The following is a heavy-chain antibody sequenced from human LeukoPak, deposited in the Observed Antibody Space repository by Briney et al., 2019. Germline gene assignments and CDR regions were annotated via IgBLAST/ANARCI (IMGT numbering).Heavy chain of an antibody. CDR1: GGTFSSYA. D-gene: IGHD6-6*01. CDR3: AREGRAARTGSDY. J-gene: IGHJ4*02. Sequence: SVKVSCKASGGTFSSYAISWVRQAPGQGLGWMGRIIPIFGTANYAQKFQGRVTITTDESTSTAYMELSSLRSEDTAVYYCAREGRAARTGSDYWGQGTLVTVSS. V-gene: IGHV1-69*05. CDR2: IIPIFGTA.